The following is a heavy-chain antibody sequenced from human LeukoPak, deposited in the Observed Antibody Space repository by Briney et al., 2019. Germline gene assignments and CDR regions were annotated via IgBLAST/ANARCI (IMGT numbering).Heavy chain of an antibody. V-gene: IGHV4-39*01. CDR1: GGSISSSSYY. CDR2: IYYSGST. D-gene: IGHD3-3*02. CDR3: ARHFVSHPTDWFDP. J-gene: IGHJ5*02. Sequence: SETLSLTCTVSGGSISSSSYYWGWIRQPPGKGLEWIGSIYYSGSTYYNPSLKSRVTISVDTSKNQFSLKLSSVTAADTAVYYCARHFVSHPTDWFDPWGQGTLVTVSS.